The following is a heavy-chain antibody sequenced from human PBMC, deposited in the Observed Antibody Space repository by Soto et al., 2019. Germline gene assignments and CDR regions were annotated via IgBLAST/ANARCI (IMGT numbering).Heavy chain of an antibody. CDR1: GFTFSSYW. J-gene: IGHJ6*03. CDR2: IKQDGSER. CDR3: ARGRGHCTNGVCPEERYYYYYYMDV. Sequence: GRSLRLSCAASGFTFSSYWMSWVRQAPGKGLEWVANIKQDGSERYYVDSVKGRFTISRDNAKNSLYPQMNSLRAEDTAVYYCARGRGHCTNGVCPEERYYYYYYMDVWGKGTTVTVSS. D-gene: IGHD2-8*01. V-gene: IGHV3-7*01.